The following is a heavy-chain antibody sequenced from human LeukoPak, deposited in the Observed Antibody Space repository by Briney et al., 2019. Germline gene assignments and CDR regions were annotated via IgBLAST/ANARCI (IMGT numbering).Heavy chain of an antibody. J-gene: IGHJ4*02. V-gene: IGHV4-39*01. CDR3: ATQMDTAMVSTPYFDY. CDR2: IYYSGST. Sequence: SETLSLTCTVSGGSISSSSYYWGWIRQPPGKGLEWIGSIYYSGSTYYNPSLKSRVTISVDTSKNQFSLKLSSVTAADTAVYYCATQMDTAMVSTPYFDYWGQGTLVTVSS. D-gene: IGHD5-18*01. CDR1: GGSISSSSYY.